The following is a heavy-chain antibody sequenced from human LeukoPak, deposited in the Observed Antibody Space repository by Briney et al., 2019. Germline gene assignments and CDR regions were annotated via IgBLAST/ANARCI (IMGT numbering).Heavy chain of an antibody. CDR1: GYTFTSYY. V-gene: IGHV1-46*01. CDR2: INPSGGST. Sequence: ASVKVSCKASGYTFTSYYMHWVRQAPGQGLGWMGIINPSGGSTSYAQKFQGRVTMTRDMSTSTAYMELSSLRSEDTAVYYCAAGRTYYYYYMDVWGKGTTVTISS. J-gene: IGHJ6*03. D-gene: IGHD3-10*01. CDR3: AAGRTYYYYYMDV.